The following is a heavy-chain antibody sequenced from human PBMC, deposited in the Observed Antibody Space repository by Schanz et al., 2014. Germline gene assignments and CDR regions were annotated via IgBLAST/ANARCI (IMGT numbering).Heavy chain of an antibody. CDR2: IKQDESER. Sequence: VQLVESGGSVVQPGRSLRLSCAGSGFSFSDYGMHWVRQAPGRGLEWVANIKQDESERSYVDSVKGRFTISRDNAKNSLYLQMNSLRAEDTAVYYCARDKGGYYAFDYWGQGTLVTVSS. CDR3: ARDKGGYYAFDY. CDR1: GFSFSDYG. J-gene: IGHJ4*02. V-gene: IGHV3-7*01. D-gene: IGHD3-3*01.